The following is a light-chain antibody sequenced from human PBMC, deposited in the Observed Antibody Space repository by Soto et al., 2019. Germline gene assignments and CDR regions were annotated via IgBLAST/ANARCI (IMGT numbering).Light chain of an antibody. Sequence: QSALTQPASVSGSPGQSITISCTGTSSDVGGYRYVSWYLQHPGKAPKLMIYEVSNQPSGVSDRFSGSKSGNTASLTISGLQAVDEADYYCSSYTSSTTQVFGTGTKVTVL. CDR3: SSYTSSTTQV. CDR1: SSDVGGYRY. V-gene: IGLV2-14*01. CDR2: EVS. J-gene: IGLJ1*01.